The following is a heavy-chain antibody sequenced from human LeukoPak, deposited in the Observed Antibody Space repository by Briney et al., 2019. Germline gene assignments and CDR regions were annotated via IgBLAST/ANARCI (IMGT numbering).Heavy chain of an antibody. CDR3: ARGLDCRSTSCYLDN. J-gene: IGHJ4*02. Sequence: GGSLRLSCAASGFTFTKYWMTWVRQAPGKGLEWVANIKQDGSEKYYVDSVKGRFTISRDNAKNSLDLQINSLGAEDTAVYYCARGLDCRSTSCYLDNWGQGTLVTVSS. CDR2: IKQDGSEK. CDR1: GFTFTKYW. V-gene: IGHV3-7*01. D-gene: IGHD2-2*01.